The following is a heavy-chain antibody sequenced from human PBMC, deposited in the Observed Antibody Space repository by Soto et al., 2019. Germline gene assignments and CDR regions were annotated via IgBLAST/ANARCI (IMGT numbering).Heavy chain of an antibody. J-gene: IGHJ4*02. V-gene: IGHV3-48*02. Sequence: GGSLRLSCAASGFTFSSYAMNWVRQAPGKGLEWVSYIGTGSDTIYYADSVKGRFTISRDDAKNSLYLQMNSLRDEDTAVYYCASFHYYASESSYNVAYWGQGTLVTVSS. D-gene: IGHD3-10*01. CDR3: ASFHYYASESSYNVAY. CDR1: GFTFSSYA. CDR2: IGTGSDTI.